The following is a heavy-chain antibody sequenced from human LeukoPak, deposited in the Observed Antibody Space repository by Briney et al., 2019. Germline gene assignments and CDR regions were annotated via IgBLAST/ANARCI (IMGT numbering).Heavy chain of an antibody. Sequence: ASVKVSCKASGYTFTSYDINWVRQATGQGLEWMGWMNPNSGNTGYAQKFQGRVTMTRNTSISTAYMELSSLRSEDTAVYYCARAGSSPGVAAFDIWGQGTMVTVSS. J-gene: IGHJ3*02. D-gene: IGHD6-13*01. CDR2: MNPNSGNT. V-gene: IGHV1-8*01. CDR3: ARAGSSPGVAAFDI. CDR1: GYTFTSYD.